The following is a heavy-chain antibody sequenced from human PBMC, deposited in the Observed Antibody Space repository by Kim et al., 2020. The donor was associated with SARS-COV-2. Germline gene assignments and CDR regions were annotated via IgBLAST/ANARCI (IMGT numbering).Heavy chain of an antibody. V-gene: IGHV3-15*07. Sequence: GGSLRLSCAASGFIFNNARMNWVRQAPGKGLEWVGRIKSKANGGTTGYAAPVKGRFTISRDDSKNTLYLQMNSLKNEETAVYYCTSDLGDCCGGDYYSRVWGQGTTVTVSS. D-gene: IGHD2-21*02. CDR3: TSDLGDCCGGDYYSRV. CDR1: GFIFNNAR. CDR2: IKSKANGGTT. J-gene: IGHJ6*02.